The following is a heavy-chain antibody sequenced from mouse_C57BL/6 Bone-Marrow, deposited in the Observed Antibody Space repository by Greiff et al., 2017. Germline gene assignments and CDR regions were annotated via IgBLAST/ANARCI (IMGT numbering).Heavy chain of an antibody. J-gene: IGHJ2*01. CDR3: ARLITTVVAKGFDY. CDR1: GFTFSSYG. D-gene: IGHD1-1*01. CDR2: ICSGGSYT. Sequence: DVQLVESGGDLVKPGGSLKLSCAASGFTFSSYGMSWVRQTPDKRLEWVATICSGGSYTYYPESVKGRVTISRDNAKNTLYLLVSSLKSEDTAMYYCARLITTVVAKGFDYWGQGTTLTVSS. V-gene: IGHV5-6*01.